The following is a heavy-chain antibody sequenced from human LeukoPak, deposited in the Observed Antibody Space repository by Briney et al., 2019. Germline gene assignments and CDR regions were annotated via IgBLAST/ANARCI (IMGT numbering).Heavy chain of an antibody. CDR3: AKDKYSGSYYCDY. D-gene: IGHD1-26*01. CDR2: ISGSGGST. V-gene: IGHV3-23*01. Sequence: PGGSLKLSCAASGFTFSGSAMHWVRQASGKGLEWVSAISGSGGSTYYADSVKGRFTISRDNSKNTLYLQMNSLRAEDTAVYYCAKDKYSGSYYCDYWGQGTLVTVSS. CDR1: GFTFSGSA. J-gene: IGHJ4*02.